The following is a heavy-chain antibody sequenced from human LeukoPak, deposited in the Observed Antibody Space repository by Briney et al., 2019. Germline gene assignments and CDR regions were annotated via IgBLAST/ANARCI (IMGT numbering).Heavy chain of an antibody. CDR3: ARAGGWGYSSSSGYYFDY. D-gene: IGHD6-6*01. CDR1: GFTFSSYA. CDR2: IQFDTSNK. J-gene: IGHJ4*02. V-gene: IGHV3-30*04. Sequence: GGSLRLSCAASGFTFSSYAMHWVRQAPGKGLEWVAFIQFDTSNKYYADSVKGRFTISRDNAKNSLYLQMNSLRAEDTAVYYCARAGGWGYSSSSGYYFDYWGQGTLVTVSS.